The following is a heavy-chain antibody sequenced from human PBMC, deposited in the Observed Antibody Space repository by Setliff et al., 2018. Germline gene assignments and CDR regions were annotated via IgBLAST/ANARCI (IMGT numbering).Heavy chain of an antibody. J-gene: IGHJ5*02. CDR3: ARDNTILGATDH. D-gene: IGHD1-26*01. Sequence: SETLSLTCAVYGDSFSDYYWSWIRQPPGKGLEWIEEINHRGSTNYSPSLNSRVTISVDTSTNQFSLRLTSLTAADTAVYFCARDNTILGATDHWGQGTLVTVSS. V-gene: IGHV4-34*01. CDR2: INHRGST. CDR1: GDSFSDYY.